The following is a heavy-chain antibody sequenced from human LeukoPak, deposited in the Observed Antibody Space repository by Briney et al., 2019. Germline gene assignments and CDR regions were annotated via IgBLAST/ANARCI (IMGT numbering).Heavy chain of an antibody. D-gene: IGHD3-10*01. CDR1: GFTVSSNY. CDR2: IYSGGST. CDR3: VSAGGLWFGELPEYYFDY. Sequence: GGSLRLSCAASGFTVSSNYMSWVRQAPGKGLEWVSVIYSGGSTYYADSVKGRFTISRDNSKNTLYLQMNSLRAEDTAVYYCVSAGGLWFGELPEYYFDYWGQGTLVTVSS. J-gene: IGHJ4*02. V-gene: IGHV3-53*01.